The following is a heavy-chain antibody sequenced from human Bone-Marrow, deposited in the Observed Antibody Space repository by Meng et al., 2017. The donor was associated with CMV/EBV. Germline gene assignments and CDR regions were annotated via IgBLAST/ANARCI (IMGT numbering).Heavy chain of an antibody. J-gene: IGHJ3*02. CDR1: GFTFSDYY. CDR2: ISSSGSTI. Sequence: GESLKISCAASGFTFSDYYMSWIRQAPGKGLEWVSYISSSGSTIYYADSVKGRFTISRDNAKNSLYLLMNSLRAEDTAFYYCAKDLRSAIDGGAFEIWGQGTMVTVSS. V-gene: IGHV3-11*01. CDR3: AKDLRSAIDGGAFEI. D-gene: IGHD3-16*01.